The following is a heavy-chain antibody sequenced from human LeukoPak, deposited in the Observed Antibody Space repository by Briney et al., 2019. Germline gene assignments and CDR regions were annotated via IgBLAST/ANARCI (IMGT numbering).Heavy chain of an antibody. CDR1: GYTFISYY. Sequence: GASVKVSCKASGYTFISYYMHWVRQAPGQGLEWMGIINANSGSTSYAQKFQDRVTMTRDTSASTVYMDLSSLRSEDTAVYYCARHKQLDYGSGSYDYWGQGTLVTVSS. D-gene: IGHD3-10*01. CDR3: ARHKQLDYGSGSYDY. J-gene: IGHJ4*02. CDR2: INANSGST. V-gene: IGHV1-46*01.